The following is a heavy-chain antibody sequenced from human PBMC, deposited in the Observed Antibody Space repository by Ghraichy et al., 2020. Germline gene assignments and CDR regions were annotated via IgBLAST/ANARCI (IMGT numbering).Heavy chain of an antibody. Sequence: SETLSLTCTVSGGSISSGGYYWSWIRQHPGKGLEWIGYIYYSGSTYYNPSLKSRVTISVDTSKNQFSLKLSSVTAADTAVYYCARETRYYYDSSGYSEEGYYFDYWGQGTLVTVSS. CDR2: IYYSGST. D-gene: IGHD3-22*01. CDR3: ARETRYYYDSSGYSEEGYYFDY. J-gene: IGHJ4*02. CDR1: GGSISSGGYY. V-gene: IGHV4-31*03.